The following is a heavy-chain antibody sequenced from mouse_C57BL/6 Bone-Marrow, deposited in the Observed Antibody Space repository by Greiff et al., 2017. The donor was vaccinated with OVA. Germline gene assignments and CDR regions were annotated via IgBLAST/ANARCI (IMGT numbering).Heavy chain of an antibody. CDR1: GFTIKDDY. J-gene: IGHJ2*01. CDR3: ARGGSPDY. CDR2: IDPENGDT. V-gene: IGHV14-4*01. Sequence: VQLKESGAELVRPGASVKLSCTASGFTIKDDYMHWVKQRPEQGLEWIGWIDPENGDTEYASKFQGKATITADTSSNTAYLQLSSLTSEDTAVYYCARGGSPDYWGQGTTLTVSS. D-gene: IGHD1-1*02.